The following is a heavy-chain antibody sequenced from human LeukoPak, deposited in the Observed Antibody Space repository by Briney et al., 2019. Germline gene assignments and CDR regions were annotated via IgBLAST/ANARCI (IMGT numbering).Heavy chain of an antibody. V-gene: IGHV3-48*03. CDR3: ARACGASCYAVNYNYYGMCV. Sequence: VGSLRHSRAVSGFTITSCGIYWVRQAPGKGLEWVSYISSSGSSIYYADSVKGRFTISRDNAKNSLYLQENSLGAGDTAVYYCARACGASCYAVNYNYYGMCVWGTLVTVTASS. D-gene: IGHD2-15*01. J-gene: IGHJ6*04. CDR1: GFTITSCG. CDR2: ISSSGSSI.